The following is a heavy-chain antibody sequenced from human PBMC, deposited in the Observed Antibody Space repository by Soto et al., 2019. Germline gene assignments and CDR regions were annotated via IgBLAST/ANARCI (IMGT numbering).Heavy chain of an antibody. J-gene: IGHJ3*02. CDR3: ARVLPIPCPSYAFDI. D-gene: IGHD2-2*01. CDR2: MYNSGST. V-gene: IGHV4-31*03. Sequence: HVQLQESGPGLVKPSQTLSLTCTVSGGSISSGGYYWSWIRQHPGKGLEWIGYMYNSGSTYYNPSLQSRVTISVDTSKNEVSLKQSSVSPADAAVYYCARVLPIPCPSYAFDIWCEGAIGTVST. CDR1: GGSISSGGYY.